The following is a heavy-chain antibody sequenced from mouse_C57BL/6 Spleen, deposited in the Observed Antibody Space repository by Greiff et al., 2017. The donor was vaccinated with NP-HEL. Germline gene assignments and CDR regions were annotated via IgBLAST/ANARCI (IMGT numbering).Heavy chain of an antibody. J-gene: IGHJ4*01. CDR2: IDPSDSYT. CDR3: ARRTGPYYYAMDY. D-gene: IGHD4-1*01. CDR1: GYTFTSYW. V-gene: IGHV1-50*01. Sequence: QVQLQQPGAELVKPGASVKLSCKASGYTFTSYWMQWVKQRPGQGLEWIGEIDPSDSYTNYNQKFKGKATLTVDTSSSTAYMQLSSLTSDDSAVYYCARRTGPYYYAMDYWGQGTSVTVSS.